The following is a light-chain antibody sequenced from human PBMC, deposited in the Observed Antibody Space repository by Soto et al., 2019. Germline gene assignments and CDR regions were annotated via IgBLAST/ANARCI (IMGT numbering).Light chain of an antibody. J-gene: IGKJ1*01. CDR2: DAS. CDR3: QHYDSSSPWT. V-gene: IGKV1-5*01. Sequence: DIQMTQSPSTLSASIGDRVTITCRASQSISYFLAWYQQKPGKAPNLLIYDASSLESGAPSRFSGSGSGTQFTLTIYSVQPDDFATYYCQHYDSSSPWTFGQGTKV. CDR1: QSISYF.